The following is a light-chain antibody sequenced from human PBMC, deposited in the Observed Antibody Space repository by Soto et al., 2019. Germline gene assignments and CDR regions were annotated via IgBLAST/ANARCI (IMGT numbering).Light chain of an antibody. CDR2: GAS. CDR1: QSVSSSY. CDR3: QLYGSSPTCT. J-gene: IGKJ3*01. V-gene: IGKV3-20*01. Sequence: EIVLTQSPGTLSLSPGERATLSCRASQSVSSSYLVWYQQKPGQAPRLLIYGASSRATGIPARFSGSGSGTDFSLTISRLEPEDFAVYSCQLYGSSPTCTFGPGTKVAIK.